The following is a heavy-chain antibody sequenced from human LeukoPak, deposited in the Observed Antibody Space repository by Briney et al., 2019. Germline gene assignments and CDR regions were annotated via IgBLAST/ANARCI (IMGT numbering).Heavy chain of an antibody. Sequence: GGSLRLSCAASGFTFSSYAMSWVRQAPGKGLKWVSAISGSGGSTYYADSVKGRFTISRDNSKNTLYLQMNSLRAEDTAVYYCAKVSSGPGGITFGGVIVPPFDYWGQGTLVTVSS. CDR2: ISGSGGST. D-gene: IGHD3-16*02. J-gene: IGHJ4*02. CDR3: AKVSSGPGGITFGGVIVPPFDY. V-gene: IGHV3-23*01. CDR1: GFTFSSYA.